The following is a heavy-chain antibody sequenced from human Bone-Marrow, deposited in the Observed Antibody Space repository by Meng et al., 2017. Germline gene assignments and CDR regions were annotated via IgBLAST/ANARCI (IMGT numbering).Heavy chain of an antibody. J-gene: IGHJ2*01. V-gene: IGHV3-43D*03. Sequence: EVQLVESGGGLVKPGRSLILSCAASGFTFDDYAMHWVRQAPGKGLEWVSLISWDGGSTYYADSVKGRFTISRDNSKNSLYLQMNSLRAEDTALYYCANRYFDLWGRGTLVTVSS. CDR1: GFTFDDYA. CDR2: ISWDGGST. CDR3: ANRYFDL.